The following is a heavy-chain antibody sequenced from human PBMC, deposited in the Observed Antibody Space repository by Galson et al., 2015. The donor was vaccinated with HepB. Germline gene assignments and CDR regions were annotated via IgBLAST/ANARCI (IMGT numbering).Heavy chain of an antibody. CDR1: GGSFSGYY. V-gene: IGHV4-34*01. J-gene: IGHJ6*02. D-gene: IGHD2-15*01. CDR2: INHSGST. Sequence: SETLSLTCAVYGGSFSGYYWSWIRQPPGKGLEWIGEINHSGSTNYNPSLKSRVTISVDTSKNQFSLKLSSVTAADTAVYYCARGVIVVVVAAKYYGMDVWGQGTTVTVSS. CDR3: ARGVIVVVVAAKYYGMDV.